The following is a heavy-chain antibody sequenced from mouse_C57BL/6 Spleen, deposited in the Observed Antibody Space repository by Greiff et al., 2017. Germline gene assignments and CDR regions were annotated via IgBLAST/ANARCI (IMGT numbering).Heavy chain of an antibody. D-gene: IGHD2-3*01. V-gene: IGHV1-62-2*01. CDR1: GYTFTEYT. CDR3: ARHEIDGYYEDYAMDY. CDR2: FYPGSGSI. Sequence: VQLQQSGAELVKPGASVKLSCKASGYTFTEYTIHWVKQRSGQGLEWIGWFYPGSGSIKYNEKIKDKATLTADKSSSTVYMELSRLTSEDSAVYFCARHEIDGYYEDYAMDYWGQGTSVTVSS. J-gene: IGHJ4*01.